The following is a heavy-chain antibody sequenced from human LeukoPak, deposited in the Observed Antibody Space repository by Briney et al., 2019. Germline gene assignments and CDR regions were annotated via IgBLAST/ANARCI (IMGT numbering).Heavy chain of an antibody. CDR3: ARGPSGYHNT. V-gene: IGHV3-23*01. CDR2: ISGSGGAT. Sequence: GGSLRLSCAASGFTFSTYGMSWVRQAPGKGLEWVSGISGSGGATYYADSVKGRFTISRDNSKNTLYLQMNSLRAEDTAVYYCARGPSGYHNTGGQGTLVTVSS. CDR1: GFTFSTYG. J-gene: IGHJ4*02. D-gene: IGHD5-12*01.